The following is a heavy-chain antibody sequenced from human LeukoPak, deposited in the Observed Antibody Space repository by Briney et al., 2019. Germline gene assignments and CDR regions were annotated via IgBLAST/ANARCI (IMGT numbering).Heavy chain of an antibody. CDR1: GFTFSRYG. J-gene: IGHJ5*02. CDR2: IWYDGSNK. V-gene: IGHV3-33*01. Sequence: GGSLRLSYAASGFTFSRYGMHWVRQAPGKGLEWVAVIWYDGSNKYYADSAKGRFTISRDNSKNTLYLQMNSLRAEDTAVYYCARDASVTTYNWFDPWGQGTLVTVSS. CDR3: ARDASVTTYNWFDP. D-gene: IGHD4-17*01.